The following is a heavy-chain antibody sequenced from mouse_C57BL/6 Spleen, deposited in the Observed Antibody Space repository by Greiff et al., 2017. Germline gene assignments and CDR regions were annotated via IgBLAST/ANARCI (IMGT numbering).Heavy chain of an antibody. V-gene: IGHV1-69*01. CDR2: IDPSDSYT. CDR3: ARWRGDYFDY. CDR1: GYTFTSYW. J-gene: IGHJ2*01. Sequence: QVQLKQPGAELVMPGASVKLSCKASGYTFTSYWMHWVKQRPGQGLEWIGEIDPSDSYTNYNQKFKGKSTLTVDKSSSTAYMQLSSLTSEDSAVYYCARWRGDYFDYWGQGTTLTVSS.